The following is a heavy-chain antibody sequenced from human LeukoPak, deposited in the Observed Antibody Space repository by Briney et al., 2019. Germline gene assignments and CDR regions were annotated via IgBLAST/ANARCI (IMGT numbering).Heavy chain of an antibody. CDR1: GYTFTNYW. V-gene: IGHV5-51*01. Sequence: GESLKISCKGSGYTFTNYWIGWVRQMPGKGLEWVGIIYPGDSDTKYSPSFQGQVTISADRSISTAYLQWSSLKASDNAMYYCARRGSSWFDPWGQGALVTVSS. CDR3: ARRGSSWFDP. D-gene: IGHD6-13*01. CDR2: IYPGDSDT. J-gene: IGHJ5*02.